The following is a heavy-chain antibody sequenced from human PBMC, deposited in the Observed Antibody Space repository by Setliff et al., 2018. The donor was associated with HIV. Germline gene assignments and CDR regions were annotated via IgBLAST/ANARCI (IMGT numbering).Heavy chain of an antibody. V-gene: IGHV1-8*01. J-gene: IGHJ6*03. Sequence: ASVKVSCKASGHTFSNSDIHWVRRATGQGLEWMGWMNPNTGVAGYALKFQGRVTMTRDTSISTAYMELSSLTSEETAVYWCASGKGVGGVIITGGLDVWGKGTTVTVS. CDR1: GHTFSNSD. D-gene: IGHD3-10*01. CDR2: MNPNTGVA. CDR3: ASGKGVGGVIITGGLDV.